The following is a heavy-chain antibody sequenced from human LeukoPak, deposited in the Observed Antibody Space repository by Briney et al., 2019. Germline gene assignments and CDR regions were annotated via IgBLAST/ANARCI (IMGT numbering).Heavy chain of an antibody. V-gene: IGHV3-7*01. J-gene: IGHJ4*02. D-gene: IGHD3-22*01. Sequence: PGGSLRLSCAASGFTFSSYWMSWVRQAPGKGLEWVANIKQDGSEKYYVDSVKGRFTISRDNAKNSLYLQMNSLRAEDTAVYYCARDYYDSSGYYSHFDYWGQGTLVTVSS. CDR3: ARDYYDSSGYYSHFDY. CDR2: IKQDGSEK. CDR1: GFTFSSYW.